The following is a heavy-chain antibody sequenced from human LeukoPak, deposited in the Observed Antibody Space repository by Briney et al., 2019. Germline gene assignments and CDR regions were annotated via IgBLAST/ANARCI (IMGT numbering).Heavy chain of an antibody. J-gene: IGHJ4*02. CDR3: AKGLYDWLSDTDY. CDR1: GFTFSSYG. CDR2: IRYDGSNK. V-gene: IGHV3-30*02. D-gene: IGHD3-9*01. Sequence: GGSLRLSCAASGFTFSSYGMHWVRQAPGKGLEWVAFIRYDGSNKYYADSVKGRFTISRDNSKDTLYLQMNSLRVEDTAVYYCAKGLYDWLSDTDYWGQGTLVSVYS.